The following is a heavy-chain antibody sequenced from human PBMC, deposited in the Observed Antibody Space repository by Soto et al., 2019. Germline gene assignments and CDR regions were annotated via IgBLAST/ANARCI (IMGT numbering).Heavy chain of an antibody. D-gene: IGHD3-3*01. CDR1: GFTFSNYA. CDR3: ARAAHYDFWSGYYYMDV. V-gene: IGHV3-23*01. Sequence: EVQLLESGGRLVQPGGSLRLSCAASGFTFSNYAMAWVRQAPGKGLEWVSAISGSGGITYHAASVKGRFSISRDNSRNTLYLQMNSLGAEDTAVYYCARAAHYDFWSGYYYMDVWGIGTTVTVSS. J-gene: IGHJ6*03. CDR2: ISGSGGIT.